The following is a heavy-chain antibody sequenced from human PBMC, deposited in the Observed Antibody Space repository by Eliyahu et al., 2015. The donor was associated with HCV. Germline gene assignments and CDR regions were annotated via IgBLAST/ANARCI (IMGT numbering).Heavy chain of an antibody. Sequence: EVQLVESGRDLVQPGGSLRLSCXAXGFSFSDYYMDWVRQAPGKGLEWAGRIKSRRDGLATDYAASVKGRFTISRDDSKNSMYLLMNNLETEDTAVYYCVRDTYGLDYWGQGALVIVSS. CDR2: IKSRRDGLAT. CDR1: GFSFSDYY. V-gene: IGHV3-72*01. D-gene: IGHD3-10*01. CDR3: VRDTYGLDY. J-gene: IGHJ4*02.